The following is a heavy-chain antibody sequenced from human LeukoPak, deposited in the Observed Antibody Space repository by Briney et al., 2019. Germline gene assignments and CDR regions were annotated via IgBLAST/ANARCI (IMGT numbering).Heavy chain of an antibody. CDR1: GFTFTNYA. J-gene: IGHJ3*02. CDR2: ITVSGGGT. V-gene: IGHV3-23*01. CDR3: AKEGMMGAFDI. D-gene: IGHD3-10*01. Sequence: GGSLRLSCAATGFTFTNYAMSWVRQAPGKGLEWVSAITVSGGGTYYADSVKGRFTISRDNVKNTLYMQMTSLRAEDTAVYYCAKEGMMGAFDIWGQGTMVTVSS.